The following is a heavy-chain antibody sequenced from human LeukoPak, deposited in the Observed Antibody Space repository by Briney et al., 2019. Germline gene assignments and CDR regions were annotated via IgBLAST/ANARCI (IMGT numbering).Heavy chain of an antibody. CDR1: GGSISSYY. D-gene: IGHD2-2*01. Sequence: SETLSLTCTVSGGSISSYYWSWIRQPAGKGLEWIGRIYTSGSTNYNPSLKSRVTISVDKSNNQFSLKLSSVTAADTAVYYCAREELGYCSSTSCPHFDYWGQGTLVTVSS. CDR3: AREELGYCSSTSCPHFDY. CDR2: IYTSGST. V-gene: IGHV4-4*07. J-gene: IGHJ4*02.